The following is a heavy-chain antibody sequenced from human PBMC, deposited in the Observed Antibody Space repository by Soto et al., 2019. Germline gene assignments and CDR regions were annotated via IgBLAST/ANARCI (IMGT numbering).Heavy chain of an antibody. J-gene: IGHJ6*02. CDR1: GFTFSSYG. Sequence: GGSLRLSCAASGFTFSSYGMHWVRQAPGKGLEWVAVIWYDGSNKYYADSVKGRFTISRDNSKNTLYLQMNSLKAEDTAVYYCARGGLYSSSSGHGMDVWGQGTTVTVSS. CDR2: IWYDGSNK. D-gene: IGHD6-6*01. V-gene: IGHV3-33*01. CDR3: ARGGLYSSSSGHGMDV.